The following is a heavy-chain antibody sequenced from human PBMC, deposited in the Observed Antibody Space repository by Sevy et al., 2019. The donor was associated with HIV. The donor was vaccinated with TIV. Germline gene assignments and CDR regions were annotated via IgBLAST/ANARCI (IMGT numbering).Heavy chain of an antibody. CDR1: GFTFNDYA. J-gene: IGHJ5*02. D-gene: IGHD2-15*01. CDR3: VREGAPYRNIRYCSGNNCFYNWFDP. CDR2: ISSDGDNT. Sequence: GGSLRLSCAASGFTFNDYALHWVRQAPGKGLEWVAIISSDGDNTYYADTVKGRLTISRDNSKNTVYMQMNRLRAEDTAIYYCVREGAPYRNIRYCSGNNCFYNWFDPWGQGTLVTVSS. V-gene: IGHV3-30-3*01.